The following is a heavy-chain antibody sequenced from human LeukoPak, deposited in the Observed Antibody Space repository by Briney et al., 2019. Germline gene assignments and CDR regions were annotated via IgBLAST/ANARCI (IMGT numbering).Heavy chain of an antibody. D-gene: IGHD3-3*01. V-gene: IGHV4-61*02. CDR3: ATQRPDDFWSGYSD. CDR1: GGSVSSGSSF. J-gene: IGHJ4*02. Sequence: SETLSLTCTVSGGSVSSGSSFWSWIRQAAGKGLEWIGRTGNVYTSGSTDYNPFLQSRVTISLDTSKNQFSLKLSSVTAADTAIYYCATQRPDDFWSGYSDWGQGTLVSVSS. CDR2: TGNVYTSGST.